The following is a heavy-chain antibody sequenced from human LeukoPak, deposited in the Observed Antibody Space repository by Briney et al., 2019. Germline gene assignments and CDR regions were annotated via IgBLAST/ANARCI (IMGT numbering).Heavy chain of an antibody. J-gene: IGHJ4*02. D-gene: IGHD2-2*02. CDR3: ARGYCSSTSCYTYYFDY. Sequence: KTSETLSLTCAVYGGSFSGYYWSWIRQPPGKGLEWIGEINHSGSTNYNPSLKSRVTISVDTSENQFSLKLSSVTAADTAVYYCARGYCSSTSCYTYYFDYWGQRTLVTVSS. V-gene: IGHV4-34*01. CDR2: INHSGST. CDR1: GGSFSGYY.